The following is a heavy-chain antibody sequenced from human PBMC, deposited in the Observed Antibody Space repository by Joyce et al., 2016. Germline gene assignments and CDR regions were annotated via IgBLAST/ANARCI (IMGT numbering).Heavy chain of an antibody. V-gene: IGHV3-7*01. J-gene: IGHJ4*02. CDR2: IKADGSEK. CDR1: GFTLRKYY. D-gene: IGHD3-3*01. CDR3: AREYFWRYDY. Sequence: VESGGGLVQPGGSLRLSCVSSGFTLRKYYMGWSHQAPGKGPEWVANIKADGSEKSYVGSVEGRFTISRDNAKNSLYLQINGLRAEDTAVYYCAREYFWRYDYWGQGTLVTVSS.